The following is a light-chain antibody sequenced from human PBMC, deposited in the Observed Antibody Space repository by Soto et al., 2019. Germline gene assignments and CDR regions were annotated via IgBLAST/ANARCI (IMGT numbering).Light chain of an antibody. CDR2: DSN. J-gene: IGLJ2*01. CDR1: SSNIGSTF. Sequence: QSVLTQPPSGSAAPGQRVTISCSGSSSNIGSTFVIWYQQLPGAAPQVLIYDSNKRPSGIPDRFSGSRSGTSGSLDITGLQTGDEADYYCASWDNSLNVVLFGGGTKLTVL. V-gene: IGLV1-51*01. CDR3: ASWDNSLNVVL.